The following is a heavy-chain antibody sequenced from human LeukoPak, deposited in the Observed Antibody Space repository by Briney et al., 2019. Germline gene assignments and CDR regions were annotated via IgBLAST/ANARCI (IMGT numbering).Heavy chain of an antibody. Sequence: SETLSLTCTVSGGSISSSSYCWGWIRQPPGKGLEWIGSFYCSGSTYYNPSLKSRVTISVDTSKNQFSLKLSSVTAADTAVYYCARLRSPVTILYYFDFWGQGTLVTVSS. D-gene: IGHD4-17*01. V-gene: IGHV4-39*01. CDR2: FYCSGST. CDR3: ARLRSPVTILYYFDF. J-gene: IGHJ4*02. CDR1: GGSISSSSYC.